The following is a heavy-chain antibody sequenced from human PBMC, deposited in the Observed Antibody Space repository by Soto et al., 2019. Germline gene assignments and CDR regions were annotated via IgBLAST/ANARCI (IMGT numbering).Heavy chain of an antibody. CDR2: IIPIFGTA. CDR1: GGTFSSYA. V-gene: IGHV1-69*13. CDR3: ARNPRIAAEVYYYYGMDV. J-gene: IGHJ6*02. Sequence: GASVKVSCKASGGTFSSYAISWVRQAPGQGLEWMGGIIPIFGTANYAQKFQGRVTITADESTSTAYMELSSLRSEDTAVYYCARNPRIAAEVYYYYGMDVWGQGTTVTVSS. D-gene: IGHD6-13*01.